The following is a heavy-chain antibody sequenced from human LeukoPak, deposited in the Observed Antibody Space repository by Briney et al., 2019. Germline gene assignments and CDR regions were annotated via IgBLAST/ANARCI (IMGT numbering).Heavy chain of an antibody. J-gene: IGHJ4*02. CDR3: AREASVLASIPYDY. D-gene: IGHD5-24*01. V-gene: IGHV3-33*01. CDR1: GFTFSSFG. Sequence: GGSLRLSCAASGFTFSSFGMHWVRQAPGKGLEWVAVIWYDGSNKYYADSVKGRFTISRDYSKNTVSLQMNSLRAEDTAVYYCAREASVLASIPYDYWGQGTLVSVSS. CDR2: IWYDGSNK.